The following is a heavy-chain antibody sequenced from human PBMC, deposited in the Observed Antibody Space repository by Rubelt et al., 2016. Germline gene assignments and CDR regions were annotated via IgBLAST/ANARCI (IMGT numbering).Heavy chain of an antibody. Sequence: GKGLEWIGSIYYSGSTYYNPSLKSRVTISVDTSKNQFSLKLSSVTAADTAVYYCASVGISMALGGAFDIWGQGTMVTVSS. CDR2: IYYSGST. D-gene: IGHD3-10*01. CDR3: ASVGISMALGGAFDI. V-gene: IGHV4-39*07. J-gene: IGHJ3*02.